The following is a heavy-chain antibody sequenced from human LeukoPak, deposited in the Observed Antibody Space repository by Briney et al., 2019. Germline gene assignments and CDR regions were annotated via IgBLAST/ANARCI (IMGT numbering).Heavy chain of an antibody. CDR1: GYTFTNYA. D-gene: IGHD6-13*01. CDR3: ARDNYGAEEGIGSSLVWLDP. J-gene: IGHJ5*02. Sequence: GASVKVSCKASGYTFTNYAMNWVRQVPGQGLEWMGWIDTNTGNPTYAQAFTERFVFSLDTSVNTAYLQINSLKSEDAAVYYCARDNYGAEEGIGSSLVWLDPWGQGTLVTVSS. CDR2: IDTNTGNP. V-gene: IGHV7-4-1*02.